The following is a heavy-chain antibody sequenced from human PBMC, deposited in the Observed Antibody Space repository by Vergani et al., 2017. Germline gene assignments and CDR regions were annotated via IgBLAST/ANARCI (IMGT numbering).Heavy chain of an antibody. Sequence: QVQLVESGGGVVQPGRSLRLSCAASGFTFSSYGMHWVRQAPGKGLEWVAVISYDGSNKYYADSVKGRFTISRDNSKNTLYLQMNSLRAEDTAVYYCAKTRLYNWNPTDYWGQGTLVTVSS. CDR2: ISYDGSNK. CDR1: GFTFSSYG. CDR3: AKTRLYNWNPTDY. D-gene: IGHD1-1*01. J-gene: IGHJ4*02. V-gene: IGHV3-30*18.